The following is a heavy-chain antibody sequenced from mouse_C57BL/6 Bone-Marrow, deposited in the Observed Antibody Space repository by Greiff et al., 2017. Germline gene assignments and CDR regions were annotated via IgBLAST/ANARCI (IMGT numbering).Heavy chain of an antibody. CDR2: ISGGGGNT. CDR3: SRQVTSELAKKYFDV. V-gene: IGHV5-9*01. J-gene: IGHJ1*03. Sequence: EVLLVESGGGLVKPGGSLKLSCAASGFTFSSYTMSWVRQTPEKRLQWVAAISGGGGNTYYPDSVKGRFTISRDNDKNILYLQMSSLRSEDTAVYYCSRQVTSELAKKYFDVWGTGTTLTVSS. CDR1: GFTFSSYT. D-gene: IGHD1-1*01.